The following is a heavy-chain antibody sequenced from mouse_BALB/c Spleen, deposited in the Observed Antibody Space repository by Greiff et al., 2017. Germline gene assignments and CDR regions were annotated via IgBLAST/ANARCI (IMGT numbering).Heavy chain of an antibody. CDR3: ARSVYDYAMDD. D-gene: IGHD2-3*01. V-gene: IGHV5-17*02. CDR2: ISSGSSTI. CDR1: GFTFSSFG. Sequence: EVQLQESGGGLVQPGGSRKLSCAASGFTFSSFGMHWVRQAPEKGLEWVAYISSGSSTIYYADTVKGRFTISRDNPKNTLFLQMTSLRSEDTAMYYCARSVYDYAMDDWGQGTSVTVSS. J-gene: IGHJ4*01.